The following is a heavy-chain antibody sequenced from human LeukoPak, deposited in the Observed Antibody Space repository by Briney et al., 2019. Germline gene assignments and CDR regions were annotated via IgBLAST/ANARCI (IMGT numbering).Heavy chain of an antibody. CDR1: GGSISSYY. D-gene: IGHD5-24*01. CDR2: IYYSGST. CDR3: ARVRVLDGYRRWFDP. V-gene: IGHV4-59*01. J-gene: IGHJ5*02. Sequence: SETLSLTCTVSGGSISSYYWSWIRQPPGKGLEWIGYIYYSGSTNYNPSLKSRVTISVDMSKNQFSLKLSSVTAADTAVYYCARVRVLDGYRRWFDPWGQGTLVTVSS.